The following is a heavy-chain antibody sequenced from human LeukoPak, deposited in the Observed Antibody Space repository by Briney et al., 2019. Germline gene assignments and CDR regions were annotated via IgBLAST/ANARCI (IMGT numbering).Heavy chain of an antibody. J-gene: IGHJ4*02. CDR2: INTNTGNP. CDR1: GYTFTVYY. V-gene: IGHV7-4-1*02. Sequence: ASVKVSCTASGYTFTVYYMHWVRQAPGQGLEWMGWINTNTGNPTYAQGFTGRFVFSLDTSVSTAYLQISSLKADDTAVYYCAKPREYTAGFFDYWGQGTLVTVSS. CDR3: AKPREYTAGFFDY. D-gene: IGHD5-18*01.